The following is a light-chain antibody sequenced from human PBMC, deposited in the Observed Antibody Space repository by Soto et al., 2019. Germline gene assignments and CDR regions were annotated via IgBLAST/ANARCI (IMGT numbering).Light chain of an antibody. CDR1: QSISSY. V-gene: IGKV1-39*01. J-gene: IGKJ1*01. Sequence: DIQVTQSPSSLSASVGDRVTITCRASQSISSYLNWYQQKPGKAPKLLIYAASSLQSGVPSRFSGSGSGTDFTLTISSLQPEDFATYYCQQSYSTPPTFGQWTKVEIK. CDR3: QQSYSTPPT. CDR2: AAS.